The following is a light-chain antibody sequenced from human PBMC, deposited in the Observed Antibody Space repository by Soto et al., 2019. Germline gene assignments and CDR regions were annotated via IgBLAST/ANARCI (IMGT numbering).Light chain of an antibody. CDR1: QSVSSSY. J-gene: IGKJ1*01. V-gene: IGKV3-20*01. CDR3: QQYGSSTGVT. Sequence: EIVLTQSPGTLSLSTGERATLSCRASQSVSSSYLAWYQQKPGQAPRLLIYGASSRATGIPDRFSGSGSGTDCTLTISRLEPEDFAVYYCQQYGSSTGVTFGQGTKVEIK. CDR2: GAS.